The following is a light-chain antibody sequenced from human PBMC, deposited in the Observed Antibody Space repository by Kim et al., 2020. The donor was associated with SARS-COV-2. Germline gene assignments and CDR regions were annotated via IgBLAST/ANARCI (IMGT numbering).Light chain of an antibody. V-gene: IGKV1-39*01. CDR1: QSISSY. CDR3: QQSYSTPQA. CDR2: AAS. J-gene: IGKJ1*01. Sequence: DIQMTQSPSSLSASVGDRVTITCRASQSISSYLNWYQQKPGKAPKLLIYAASSLQSGVPSRFSGSGSGTDFTLTISSLQPEGFATYYGQQSYSTPQAFGQGTKVDIK.